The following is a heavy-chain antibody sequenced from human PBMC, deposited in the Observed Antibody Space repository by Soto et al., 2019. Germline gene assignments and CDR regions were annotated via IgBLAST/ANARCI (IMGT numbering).Heavy chain of an antibody. J-gene: IGHJ6*02. D-gene: IGHD2-15*01. Sequence: QITLKESGPTLVKPTQTLTLTCTFSGFSLSTSGVGVAWIRQPPGKALEWLALIYWDDDKRYRPSLESRLTITKYTSKNQLVLTMTNMDSVDTATYYCAYLPCSGGSCYWFSFSGMDVWGQGTTVTVSS. CDR2: IYWDDDK. CDR3: AYLPCSGGSCYWFSFSGMDV. CDR1: GFSLSTSGVG. V-gene: IGHV2-5*02.